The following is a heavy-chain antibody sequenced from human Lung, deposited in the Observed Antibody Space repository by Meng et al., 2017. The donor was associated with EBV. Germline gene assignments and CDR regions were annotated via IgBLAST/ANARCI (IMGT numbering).Heavy chain of an antibody. CDR2: INHSGST. D-gene: IGHD4-23*01. CDR1: SESFSEYY. J-gene: IGHJ4*02. V-gene: IGHV4-34*01. Sequence: QVPLQQWGHGLLKPSETLSLTCAVYSESFSEYYWSWIRQLPGKGLEWIGEINHSGSTNYNPSLKSRVTMSLDTSKRQFSLRLNSVTAADTCVYYCARGSPTVATDSWGQGTLVTVSS. CDR3: ARGSPTVATDS.